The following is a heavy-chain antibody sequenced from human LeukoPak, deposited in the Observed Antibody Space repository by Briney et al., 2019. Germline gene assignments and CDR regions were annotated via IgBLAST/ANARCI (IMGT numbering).Heavy chain of an antibody. CDR3: AREITMPAQVYGVDV. J-gene: IGHJ6*02. D-gene: IGHD3-10*01. CDR1: GFTFSSYA. Sequence: GGSLRLSCAASGFTFSSYAMSWVRQAPGKGLEWVSVVYSGGDTYYADSVKGRFTISRDNSKNTLYLQMNSLRAEDTAVYYCAREITMPAQVYGVDVWGQGTTVTVSS. CDR2: VYSGGDT. V-gene: IGHV3-66*01.